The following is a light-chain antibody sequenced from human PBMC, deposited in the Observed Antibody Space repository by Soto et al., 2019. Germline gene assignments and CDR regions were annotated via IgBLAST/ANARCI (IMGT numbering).Light chain of an antibody. Sequence: DIHMTQSPSTLSASVGDRVTITCRASQSISSWLAWYQQKPGKAPKLLIYGASSLESGAPSRFSGSGFATGFPITISSLQPDDLAPFYCLQYNSYRSTLGQGTKVDIK. J-gene: IGKJ1*01. V-gene: IGKV1-5*01. CDR2: GAS. CDR1: QSISSW. CDR3: LQYNSYRST.